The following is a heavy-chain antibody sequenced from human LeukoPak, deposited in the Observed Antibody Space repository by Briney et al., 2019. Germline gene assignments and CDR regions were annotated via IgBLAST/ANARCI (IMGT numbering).Heavy chain of an antibody. D-gene: IGHD6-25*01. Sequence: GGSLRLSCAASGFTFDDYAMHWVRQAPGKGLEWVSGISWNSGSIGYADSVKGRFTISRDNAKNSLYLQMNSLRAEDTASYYCAKGSSGWHGRGYFDYWGQGTLVTVSS. CDR1: GFTFDDYA. V-gene: IGHV3-9*01. J-gene: IGHJ4*02. CDR3: AKGSSGWHGRGYFDY. CDR2: ISWNSGSI.